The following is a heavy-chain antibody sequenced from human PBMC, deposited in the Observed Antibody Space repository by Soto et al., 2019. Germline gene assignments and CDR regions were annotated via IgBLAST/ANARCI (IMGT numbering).Heavy chain of an antibody. J-gene: IGHJ4*02. CDR3: ARDGADTYLPDY. D-gene: IGHD6-19*01. CDR2: IWYDGSNI. CDR1: GFTFINYG. V-gene: IGHV3-33*01. Sequence: GGSLRLSCAASGFTFINYGFHWVRQAPGKGLEWVAVIWYDGSNINYEDSVKGRFTISRDNSKNTLYLQMSSLRVEDTAVYYCARDGADTYLPDYWGQGTLVTVS.